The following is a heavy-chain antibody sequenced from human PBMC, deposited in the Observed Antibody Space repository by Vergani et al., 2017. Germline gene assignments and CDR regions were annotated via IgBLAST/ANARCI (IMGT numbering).Heavy chain of an antibody. V-gene: IGHV5-51*01. Sequence: EVQLVQSGAEVKKPGESLKISCKGSGYSFTSYWIGWVRQMPGKGLDGMGIIYPGDSDTRYSPSFQGQVTISADKSISTAYLQWSSLKASDTAMYYCARHDPSGGSSESSAYWGQGTLVTVSS. D-gene: IGHD2-15*01. J-gene: IGHJ4*02. CDR2: IYPGDSDT. CDR1: GYSFTSYW. CDR3: ARHDPSGGSSESSAY.